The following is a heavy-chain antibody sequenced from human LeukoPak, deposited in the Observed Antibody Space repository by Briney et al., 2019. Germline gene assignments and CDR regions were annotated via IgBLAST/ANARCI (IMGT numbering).Heavy chain of an antibody. Sequence: GGSLRLSCAASGFTFSGFAMHWVRQAPGEGLEWVAVVSYNGSNKYYADSVKGRFTISRDNSKNTLYLQMNTLRPEDAAVYYCARERQNKDFWSGGDYWGQGTLVTVSS. CDR1: GFTFSGFA. V-gene: IGHV3-30*03. CDR2: VSYNGSNK. J-gene: IGHJ4*02. CDR3: ARERQNKDFWSGGDY. D-gene: IGHD3-3*01.